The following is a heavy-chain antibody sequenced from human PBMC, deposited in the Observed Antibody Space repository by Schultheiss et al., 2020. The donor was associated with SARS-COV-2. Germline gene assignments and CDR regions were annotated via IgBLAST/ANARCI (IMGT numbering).Heavy chain of an antibody. CDR1: GFTFSSYS. J-gene: IGHJ6*02. CDR2: ISYDGSNK. CDR3: AKDEDV. Sequence: GESLKISCAASGFTFSSYSMNWVRQAPGKGLEWVAVISYDGSNKYYADSVKGRFTISRDNSKNTLYLQMNSLRAEDTAVYYCAKDEDVWGQGTTVTVSS. V-gene: IGHV3-30*18.